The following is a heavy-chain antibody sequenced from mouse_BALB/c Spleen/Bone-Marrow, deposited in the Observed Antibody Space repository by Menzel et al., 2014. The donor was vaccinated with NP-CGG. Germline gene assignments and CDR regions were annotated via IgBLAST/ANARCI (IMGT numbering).Heavy chain of an antibody. D-gene: IGHD1-1*01. CDR1: GYTFTDYW. V-gene: IGHV1-69*01. CDR2: IDTSDSYT. J-gene: IGHJ4*01. Sequence: QVQLQQSGAELVMPGASVKMSCKASGYTFTDYWMHWVKQRPGQGLEWIGAIDTSDSYTSYNQKFKDKATLTADKSSSTAYMQLSSLTSEDSAVYYCTIRYYAMDYWGQGTSVTVSS. CDR3: TIRYYAMDY.